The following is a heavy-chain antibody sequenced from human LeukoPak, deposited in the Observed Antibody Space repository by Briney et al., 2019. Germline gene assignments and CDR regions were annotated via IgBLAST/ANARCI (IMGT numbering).Heavy chain of an antibody. CDR2: INPNSGGT. CDR1: GYTFTGYY. V-gene: IGHV1-2*02. J-gene: IGHJ4*02. D-gene: IGHD4-23*01. Sequence: GASVKVSCKASGYTFTGYYMHWVRQAPGQGLDWMGWINPNSGGTHYAQKFQGRVTMTKDRSISTAYMELSRLRSDDTAVYYCAREWVGTGGFDYWGQGTLVTVSS. CDR3: AREWVGTGGFDY.